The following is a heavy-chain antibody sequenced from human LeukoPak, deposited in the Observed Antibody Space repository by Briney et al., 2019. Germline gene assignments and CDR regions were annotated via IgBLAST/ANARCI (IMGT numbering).Heavy chain of an antibody. J-gene: IGHJ4*02. CDR2: INTYNGNA. D-gene: IGHD2/OR15-2a*01. CDR1: GYTLVSYG. CDR3: ARRKIVYPDC. V-gene: IGHV1-18*01. Sequence: ASVKVSCKASGYTLVSYGISWVRQAPGQGLEWMGWINTYNGNANYAQKLQGRVTMTTDTSTSTAYMELRSLRSDDTAVYYCARRKIVYPDCWGQGTLVTVSS.